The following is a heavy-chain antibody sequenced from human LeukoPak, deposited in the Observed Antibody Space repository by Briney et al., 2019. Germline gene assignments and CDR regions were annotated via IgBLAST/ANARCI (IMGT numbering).Heavy chain of an antibody. CDR1: GFTFSSYE. CDR3: ARAYDVLTGYSY. V-gene: IGHV3-48*03. CDR2: ISSSGSTI. D-gene: IGHD3-9*01. J-gene: IGHJ4*02. Sequence: GGSLRLSCAASGFTFSSYEMNWVRQAPGKGLEWVSYISSSGSTIYYADSVKGRFTISRDNAKNSLYLQMNSLRAEDTAVYYCARAYDVLTGYSYWGQGTLVTVSS.